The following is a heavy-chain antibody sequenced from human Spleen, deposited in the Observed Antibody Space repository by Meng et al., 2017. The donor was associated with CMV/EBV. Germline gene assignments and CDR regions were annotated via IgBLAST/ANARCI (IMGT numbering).Heavy chain of an antibody. D-gene: IGHD1-26*01. CDR3: ARDGVSSGSDYGTYRYYGMDV. V-gene: IGHV1-69*10. CDR2: FISVLNIA. Sequence: NAIRWVRQAPGQGLEWMGGFISVLNIANYAPKFQGRVTITAAKSMNTVYMELSSLTSEDTAVYYCARDGVSSGSDYGTYRYYGMDVWGQGTTVTVSS. J-gene: IGHJ6*02.